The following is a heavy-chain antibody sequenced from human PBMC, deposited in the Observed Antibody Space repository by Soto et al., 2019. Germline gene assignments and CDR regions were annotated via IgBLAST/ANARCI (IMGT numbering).Heavy chain of an antibody. CDR3: ARESEDLTSNFDY. CDR1: GFTFTRYS. J-gene: IGHJ4*02. V-gene: IGHV3-21*06. Sequence: GGALRLSCSASGFTFTRYSMNWVRQAPGKGLEWVSSISSTTNYIYYGDSMKGRFTISRDNAKNSLYLEVNSLRAEDTAVYYCARESEDLTSNFDYWGQGTLVTVSS. CDR2: ISSTTNYI.